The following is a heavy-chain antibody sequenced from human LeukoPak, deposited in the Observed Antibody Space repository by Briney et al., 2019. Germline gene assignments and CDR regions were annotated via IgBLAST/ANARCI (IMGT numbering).Heavy chain of an antibody. CDR2: IKSKTHGGTT. Sequence: PGGSLRLSCAASGFTFTNAWMTWVRQAPGKGLEWVGRIKSKTHGGTTDYAAPVKGRFTISRDDSKNTLYLQMNSLKTEDTAIHYCTTAGYSGYDWNYWGQGALVTVSS. CDR3: TTAGYSGYDWNY. V-gene: IGHV3-15*01. CDR1: GFTFTNAW. J-gene: IGHJ4*02. D-gene: IGHD5-12*01.